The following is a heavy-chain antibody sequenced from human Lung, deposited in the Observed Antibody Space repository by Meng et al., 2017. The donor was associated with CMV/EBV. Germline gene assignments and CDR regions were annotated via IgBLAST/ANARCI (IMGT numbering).Heavy chain of an antibody. J-gene: IGHJ4*02. V-gene: IGHV4-61*01. Sequence: SETLSLTCTVSGGSVSSGSYYWSWIRQPPGKGLEWIGYIYYSGSTNYNPSLKSRVTISVDTSKNQFSLKLSSVTAADTAVYYRARDPRLCSSTSCYGYWGQGTLVTVSS. CDR3: ARDPRLCSSTSCYGY. D-gene: IGHD2-2*01. CDR2: IYYSGST. CDR1: GGSVSSGSYY.